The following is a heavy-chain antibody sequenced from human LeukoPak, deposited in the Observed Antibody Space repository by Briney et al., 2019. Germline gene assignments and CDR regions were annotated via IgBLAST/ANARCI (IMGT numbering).Heavy chain of an antibody. CDR3: ARVSWYYGSGSYVDY. Sequence: SETLSLTCTVSGGSISSYYWSWIRQPPGKGLEWIGYIYYSGSTNYNPSLKSRVTISVDTPKNQFSLKLSSVTAADTAVYYCARVSWYYGSGSYVDYWGQGTLVTVSS. V-gene: IGHV4-59*01. J-gene: IGHJ4*02. D-gene: IGHD3-10*01. CDR2: IYYSGST. CDR1: GGSISSYY.